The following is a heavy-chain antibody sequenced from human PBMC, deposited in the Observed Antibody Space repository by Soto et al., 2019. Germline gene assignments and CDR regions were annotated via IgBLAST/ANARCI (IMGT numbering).Heavy chain of an antibody. D-gene: IGHD6-19*01. CDR2: ISWDGGST. Sequence: PGGSLRLSCAASGFTFDDYTMHWVRQAPGKGLEWVSLISWDGGSTYYADSVKGRFTISRDNSKNSLYLQMNSLRTEDTALYYCAKDVFHSSGWDNYYYYGMDGWGQGNTVTVSS. CDR3: AKDVFHSSGWDNYYYYGMDG. V-gene: IGHV3-43*01. CDR1: GFTFDDYT. J-gene: IGHJ6*02.